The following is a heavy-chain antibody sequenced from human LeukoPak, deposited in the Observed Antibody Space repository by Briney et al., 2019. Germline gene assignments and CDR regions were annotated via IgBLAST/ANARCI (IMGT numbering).Heavy chain of an antibody. CDR3: ARGFYGYNWFDN. Sequence: SETLSLTCTVSGGSISSYYWSWIRQPPGKGLEWIGYIYYSGSTNYNPSLKSRVTISVDTSKNQFSLKLSSVTAADTAVYYCARGFYGYNWFDNWGQGTLVTVSS. CDR2: IYYSGST. CDR1: GGSISSYY. D-gene: IGHD5-24*01. V-gene: IGHV4-59*08. J-gene: IGHJ4*02.